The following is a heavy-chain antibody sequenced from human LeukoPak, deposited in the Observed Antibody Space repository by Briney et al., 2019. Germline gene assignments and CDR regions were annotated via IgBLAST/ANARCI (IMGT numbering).Heavy chain of an antibody. CDR1: GFTFSSYW. Sequence: GGSLRLSCAASGFTFSSYWMNWVRQAPGKGLEWVANIKLDGSEKYYVDSVKGRFTISRDNAKNSLYLQMNSLRAEGTAVYYCARDVNYYSYMDVWGKGTTVTVSS. J-gene: IGHJ6*03. CDR3: ARDVNYYSYMDV. CDR2: IKLDGSEK. V-gene: IGHV3-7*01.